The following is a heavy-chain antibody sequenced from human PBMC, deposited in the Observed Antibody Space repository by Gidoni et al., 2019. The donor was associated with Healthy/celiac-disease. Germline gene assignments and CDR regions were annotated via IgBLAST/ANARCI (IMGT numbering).Heavy chain of an antibody. J-gene: IGHJ5*02. D-gene: IGHD3-16*02. CDR3: ARATYYDYVWGSYRFNWFDP. Sequence: QVQLQESGPGLVKPSQTLSLTCTVSGGAISSGGYYWSWIRQHPGKGLEWIGYIYYSGSTYYNPSLKSRVTISVDTSKNQFSLKLSSVTAADTAVYYCARATYYDYVWGSYRFNWFDPWGQGTLVTVSS. V-gene: IGHV4-31*03. CDR2: IYYSGST. CDR1: GGAISSGGYY.